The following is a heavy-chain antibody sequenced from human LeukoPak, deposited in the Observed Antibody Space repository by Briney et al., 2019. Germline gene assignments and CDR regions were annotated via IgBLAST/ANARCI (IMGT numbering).Heavy chain of an antibody. CDR1: GFTFSSYA. Sequence: PGGSLRLSCAASGFTFSSYAMSWVRQAPGKGLEWVSVISGSGGSTYYADSVKGRFTISRDNAKNSLYLQMNSLRAEDTAVYYCARDRSYYDTSGYYRDPDSFDIWGQGTMVTVSS. J-gene: IGHJ3*02. CDR3: ARDRSYYDTSGYYRDPDSFDI. CDR2: ISGSGGST. D-gene: IGHD3-22*01. V-gene: IGHV3-23*01.